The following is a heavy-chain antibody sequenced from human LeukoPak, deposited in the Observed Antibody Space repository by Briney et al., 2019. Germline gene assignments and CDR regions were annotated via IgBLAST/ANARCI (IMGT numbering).Heavy chain of an antibody. CDR3: ARDWGGYSSKFDY. V-gene: IGHV3-30*03. J-gene: IGHJ4*02. CDR1: GFAFGFTFSNSD. CDR2: ISYDGSNK. D-gene: IGHD3-3*01. Sequence: GGTLRLSCAASGFAFGFTFSNSDMNWVRQAPGKGLEWVAIISYDGSNKYYADSVKGRFTISRDNSKNTLYLQMNSLRAEDTAVYYCARDWGGYSSKFDYWGQGTLVTVSS.